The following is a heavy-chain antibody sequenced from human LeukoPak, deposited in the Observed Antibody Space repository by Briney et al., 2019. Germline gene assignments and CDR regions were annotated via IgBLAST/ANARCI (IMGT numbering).Heavy chain of an antibody. V-gene: IGHV3-30-3*01. D-gene: IGHD2-2*01. Sequence: GGSLRLSCADSGFTFSSYAIHWVRQAPGKGLEWVAVISYDGSSKYYADSVKGRFTISRDNSKNTLYLQMNSLRAEDTAVYYCAKERYYCSSTSCYQSFDYWGQGTLVTVSS. CDR1: GFTFSSYA. CDR2: ISYDGSSK. J-gene: IGHJ4*02. CDR3: AKERYYCSSTSCYQSFDY.